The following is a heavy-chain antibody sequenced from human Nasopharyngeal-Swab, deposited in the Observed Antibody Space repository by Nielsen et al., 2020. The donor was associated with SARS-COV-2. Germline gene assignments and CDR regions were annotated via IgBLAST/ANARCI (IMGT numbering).Heavy chain of an antibody. CDR2: ISYDGSNK. CDR1: GFTFSSYG. Sequence: GSLRLSCAASGFTFSSYGMHWVRQAPGKGLEWVAVISYDGSNKYYADSVKGRFTISRDNSKNTLYLQMNSLRAEDTAVYYCAKGYSGSYLDAFDIWGQGTMVTVSS. J-gene: IGHJ3*02. D-gene: IGHD1-26*01. CDR3: AKGYSGSYLDAFDI. V-gene: IGHV3-30*18.